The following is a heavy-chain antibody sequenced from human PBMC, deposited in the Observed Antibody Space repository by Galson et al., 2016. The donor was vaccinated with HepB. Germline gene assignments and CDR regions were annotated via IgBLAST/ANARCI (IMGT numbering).Heavy chain of an antibody. CDR2: ITSSSSLI. CDR3: ARVVYGSGSYYRFYDY. V-gene: IGHV3-48*02. Sequence: SLRLSCAVFGFNLNSYSMNWVRQAPGKGLEWISYITSSSSLIFYADSVKGRFTISRDNARNSLYLQMNILRDEDTAVYCCARVVYGSGSYYRFYDYWGQGTLVTVSS. J-gene: IGHJ4*02. CDR1: GFNLNSYS. D-gene: IGHD3-10*01.